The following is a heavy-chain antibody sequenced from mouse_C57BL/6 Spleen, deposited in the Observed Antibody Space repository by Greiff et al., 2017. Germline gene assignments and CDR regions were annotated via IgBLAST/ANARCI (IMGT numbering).Heavy chain of an antibody. V-gene: IGHV2-6*01. Sequence: VQLVESGPGLVAPSQSLSITCTVSGFSLTSYGVDWVRQSPGKGLEWLGVIWGVGSTNYNSALKSRLSISKDNSKSQVFLKMNSLQTDDTAMYYCASVYGSREAWFAYWGQGTLVTVSA. CDR3: ASVYGSREAWFAY. J-gene: IGHJ3*01. CDR2: IWGVGST. CDR1: GFSLTSYG. D-gene: IGHD1-1*01.